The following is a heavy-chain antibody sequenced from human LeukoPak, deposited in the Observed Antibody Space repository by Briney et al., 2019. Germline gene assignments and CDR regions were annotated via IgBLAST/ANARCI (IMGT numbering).Heavy chain of an antibody. J-gene: IGHJ4*02. V-gene: IGHV4-30-2*01. CDR3: ARGQGTVTTH. CDR2: INHSGGA. Sequence: SQTLSLTCAVSGGSVSSGGYSWSWIRQPPGKGLEWIGEINHSGGANYNPSLKSRVTISLDTSKNQFSLKLSSVTAADTALYYCARGQGTVTTHWGQGTLVTVSS. D-gene: IGHD4-17*01. CDR1: GGSVSSGGYS.